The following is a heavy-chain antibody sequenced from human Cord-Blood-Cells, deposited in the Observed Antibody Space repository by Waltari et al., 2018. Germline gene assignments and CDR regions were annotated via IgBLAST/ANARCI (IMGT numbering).Heavy chain of an antibody. CDR3: ALWFRELSFDY. V-gene: IGHV4-31*03. J-gene: IGHJ4*01. D-gene: IGHD3-10*01. Sequence: QVQLQESGAGLVKPSQTLSLTCTVSGGSISSGGYYWSWIRQHPGKGLEWIGYIYYSGSTYYHPSLKSRVTISVDTSKNQFSLRLGSVTAGDTAVDYCALWFRELSFDYWGQEPWSLSPQ. CDR1: GGSISSGGYY. CDR2: IYYSGST.